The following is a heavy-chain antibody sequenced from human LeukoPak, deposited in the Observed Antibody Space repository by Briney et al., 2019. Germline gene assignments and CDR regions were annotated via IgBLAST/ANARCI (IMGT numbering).Heavy chain of an antibody. CDR2: IWYDGSNK. CDR3: ARDSAYFDFWSGRYYYYGMDV. V-gene: IGHV3-33*08. D-gene: IGHD3-3*01. Sequence: GGSLRLSCAASGFTFSSYSMNWVRQAPGKGLEWVAVIWYDGSNKYYADSVKGRFTISRDNSKNTLYLQMNSLRAEDTAVYYCARDSAYFDFWSGRYYYYGMDVWGQGTTVTVSS. CDR1: GFTFSSYS. J-gene: IGHJ6*02.